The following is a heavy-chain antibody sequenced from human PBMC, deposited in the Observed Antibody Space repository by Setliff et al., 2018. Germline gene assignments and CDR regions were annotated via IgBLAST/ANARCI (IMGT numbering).Heavy chain of an antibody. V-gene: IGHV1-69*13. D-gene: IGHD4-17*01. CDR1: GGTFSSKA. CDR3: VRDSYGDNLPYNWFAP. J-gene: IGHJ5*02. CDR2: FIPSFGTA. Sequence: SVKVSCKASGGTFSSKAISWVRQAPGQGLEWMGGFIPSFGTANYAQEFQGRLTITADESTSTAYMELNSLRSEDTAIYYCVRDSYGDNLPYNWFAPWGQGTLVTVSS.